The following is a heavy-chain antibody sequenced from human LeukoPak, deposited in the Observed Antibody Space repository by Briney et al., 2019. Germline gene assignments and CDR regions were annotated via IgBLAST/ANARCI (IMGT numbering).Heavy chain of an antibody. D-gene: IGHD4-17*01. Sequence: ASVKVSCKASGYTFTSYFMHWVRQAPGQGLDWMGIINPSGGSTSYAQKFQGRVTMTRDTSTSTVYMELSSLRSEDTAVYYCERDSADYGDYDYWGQGTLVTVSS. V-gene: IGHV1-46*01. CDR1: GYTFTSYF. CDR3: ERDSADYGDYDY. J-gene: IGHJ4*02. CDR2: INPSGGST.